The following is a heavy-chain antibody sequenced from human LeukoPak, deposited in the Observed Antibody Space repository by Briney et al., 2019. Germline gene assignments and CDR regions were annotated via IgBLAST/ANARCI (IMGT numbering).Heavy chain of an antibody. J-gene: IGHJ4*02. CDR1: GFTFSDHY. Sequence: GGSLRLSCAASGFTFSDHYMDWVRQAPGKGLEWVGRTRNKANSYTTEYAASVKGRFTISRDDSENSLYLQMNSLKTEDTAVYYCARGIAPSYYYDSSGYPNYYFDYWGQGTLVTVSS. D-gene: IGHD3-22*01. CDR2: TRNKANSYTT. CDR3: ARGIAPSYYYDSSGYPNYYFDY. V-gene: IGHV3-72*01.